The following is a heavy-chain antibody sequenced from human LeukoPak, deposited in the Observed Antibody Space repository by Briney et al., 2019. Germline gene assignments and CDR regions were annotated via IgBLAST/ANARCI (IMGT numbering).Heavy chain of an antibody. CDR3: ARRYSSGWYTHYYYYYGMDV. CDR1: GGSFSGYY. Sequence: KPSETLSLTCAVYGGSFSGYYWSWIRQPPGKGLEWIGEINHSGSTNYNPSLKSRVTISVDTSKNQFSLKLSSVTAADTAVHYCARRYSSGWYTHYYYYYGMDVWGQGTTVTVSS. J-gene: IGHJ6*02. CDR2: INHSGST. D-gene: IGHD6-19*01. V-gene: IGHV4-34*01.